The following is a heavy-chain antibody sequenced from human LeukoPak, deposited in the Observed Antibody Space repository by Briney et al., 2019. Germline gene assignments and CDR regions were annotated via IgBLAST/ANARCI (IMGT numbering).Heavy chain of an antibody. V-gene: IGHV1-18*01. Sequence: GASLKVSCKASGYTFINYGITWVRQAPGQGLEWVGWISAYNGDTNYAQKLQGRVTMTTDTSTSTAYMELRSLRSDDTALYYCARFDFDFWSGRSFDPWGQGTLVTVSS. CDR2: ISAYNGDT. J-gene: IGHJ5*02. D-gene: IGHD3-3*01. CDR3: ARFDFDFWSGRSFDP. CDR1: GYTFINYG.